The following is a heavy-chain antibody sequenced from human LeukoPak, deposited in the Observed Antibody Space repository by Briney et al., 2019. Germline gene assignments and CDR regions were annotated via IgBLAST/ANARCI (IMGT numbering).Heavy chain of an antibody. CDR1: GGTFSSYA. D-gene: IGHD2-2*01. CDR2: IIPIFGTA. V-gene: IGHV1-69*13. CDR3: ALGGYGCSSTSCYGADYYYYYMDV. Sequence: SVKVSCKASGGTFSSYAISWVRQAPGQGLEWMGGIIPIFGTANYAQKFQGRVTITADESTSTAYMELSSLRSEDTAVYYCALGGYGCSSTSCYGADYYYYYMDVWGKGTTVTVSS. J-gene: IGHJ6*03.